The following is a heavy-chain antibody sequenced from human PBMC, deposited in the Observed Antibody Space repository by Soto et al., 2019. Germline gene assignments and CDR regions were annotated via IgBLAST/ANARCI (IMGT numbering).Heavy chain of an antibody. CDR2: IIPIFATA. D-gene: IGHD1-20*01. Sequence: QVQLVQSGAEVTKPGSSVKVSCKASGGTFSSYAISWVRQAPGQGLEWMGGIIPIFATADYAQKFQGRVTITADESTSTDYMELSSLRSEDTAVYYCARSITGTVSYYYGMDVWGQGTTVTVSS. V-gene: IGHV1-69*12. J-gene: IGHJ6*02. CDR1: GGTFSSYA. CDR3: ARSITGTVSYYYGMDV.